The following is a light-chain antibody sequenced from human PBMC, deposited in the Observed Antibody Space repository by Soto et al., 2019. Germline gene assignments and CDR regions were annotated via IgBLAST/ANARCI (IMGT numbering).Light chain of an antibody. CDR1: QSIGSN. CDR3: QQYNNWPPWT. Sequence: EIVMTQSPATLSVSPGERATLSCRASQSIGSNLAWYQQKPGQAPRLLFYAASIRATDFPARCSGSGSGTEFTLTISCLQTDDFAVYFCQQYNNWPPWTFGPGTKVEIK. V-gene: IGKV3-15*01. CDR2: AAS. J-gene: IGKJ1*01.